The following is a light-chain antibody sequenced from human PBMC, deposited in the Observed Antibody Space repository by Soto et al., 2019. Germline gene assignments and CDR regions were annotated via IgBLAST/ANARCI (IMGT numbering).Light chain of an antibody. J-gene: IGLJ2*01. CDR3: AAWDDSLRAVV. CDR1: RSNIGTYA. CDR2: RNH. Sequence: QSVLTQSPSASATPGQRVTISCSGSRSNIGTYAVNWYQQLPGTAPTLLIFRNHQRPSGVPDRFSGSKSGTSASQAISGPQSEDEADYYCAAWDDSLRAVVFGGGTKLTVL. V-gene: IGLV1-44*01.